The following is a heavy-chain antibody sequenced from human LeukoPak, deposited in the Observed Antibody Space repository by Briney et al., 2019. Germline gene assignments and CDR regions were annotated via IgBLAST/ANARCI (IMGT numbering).Heavy chain of an antibody. J-gene: IGHJ4*02. V-gene: IGHV3-21*01. Sequence: GGSLRLSCAASGFTFSSYSMNWVRQAPGKGLEWVSSISSSSSYIYYADSVKGRFTTSRDNAKNSLYLQMNSLRAEDTAVYYCARDRRPPGSYSYWGQGTLVTVSS. CDR2: ISSSSSYI. D-gene: IGHD3-10*01. CDR1: GFTFSSYS. CDR3: ARDRRPPGSYSY.